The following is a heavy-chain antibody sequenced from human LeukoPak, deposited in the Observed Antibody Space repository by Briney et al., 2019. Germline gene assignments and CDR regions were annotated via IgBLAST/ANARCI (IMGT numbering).Heavy chain of an antibody. Sequence: GGSLRLSCAASGFTFSSYAMNWVRQAPGKGLEWVSSISSSSSYIYYADSVKGRFTISRDNAKNSLYLQMNSLRAEDTAVYYCARDSWSAGKLVYYYDSSGYPLDYWGQGTLVTVSS. CDR2: ISSSSSYI. CDR3: ARDSWSAGKLVYYYDSSGYPLDY. J-gene: IGHJ4*02. CDR1: GFTFSSYA. D-gene: IGHD3-22*01. V-gene: IGHV3-21*01.